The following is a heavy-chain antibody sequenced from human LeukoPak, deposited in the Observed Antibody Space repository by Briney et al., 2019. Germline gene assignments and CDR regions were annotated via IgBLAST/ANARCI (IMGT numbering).Heavy chain of an antibody. D-gene: IGHD5/OR15-5a*01. CDR2: ISSSGTTI. CDR3: AREVASTYNWFDP. V-gene: IGHV3-11*01. CDR1: GFTFSDYY. J-gene: IGHJ5*02. Sequence: PGGSLRLSCAASGFTFSDYYMGWIRQAPGKGLEWVSYISSSGTTIYYADSVKGRFTISRDNSKNTLYLQMNSLRAEDTAVYYCAREVASTYNWFDPWGQGTLVTVSS.